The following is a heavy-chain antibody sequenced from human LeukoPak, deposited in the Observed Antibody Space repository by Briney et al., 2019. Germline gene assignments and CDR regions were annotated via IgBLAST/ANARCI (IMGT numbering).Heavy chain of an antibody. Sequence: GGSLRLSCAASGFSFGSYWMVWVRQAPGKGLEWVANIKCDGRVTYYLDSVTGGFTIYRDNDKNSLHMQMGKLRGEDTAIYYCVRDAEPLNSRDAFYIWGQGTMVTVSS. V-gene: IGHV3-7*01. D-gene: IGHD1/OR15-1a*01. CDR1: GFSFGSYW. J-gene: IGHJ3*02. CDR2: IKCDGRVT. CDR3: VRDAEPLNSRDAFYI.